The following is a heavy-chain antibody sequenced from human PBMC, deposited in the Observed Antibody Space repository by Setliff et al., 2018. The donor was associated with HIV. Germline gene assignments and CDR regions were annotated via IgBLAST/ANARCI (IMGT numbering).Heavy chain of an antibody. Sequence: GGSLRLSCAASGFTFSSYGMHWVRQAPGKGLEWVAVIWYDGTNKYYADSVKGRFTISRDNFKNTLFLQMNSLRAEDTALYYCARQDVGAYAPLRYWGQGTLVTVSS. V-gene: IGHV3-33*01. CDR2: IWYDGTNK. CDR3: ARQDVGAYAPLRY. J-gene: IGHJ4*02. D-gene: IGHD5-12*01. CDR1: GFTFSSYG.